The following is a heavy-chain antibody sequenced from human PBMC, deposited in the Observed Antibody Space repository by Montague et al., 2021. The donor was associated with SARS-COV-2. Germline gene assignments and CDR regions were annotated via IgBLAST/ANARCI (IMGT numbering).Heavy chain of an antibody. D-gene: IGHD5-24*01. CDR3: AREDRWNWFDP. CDR1: GGSFSDYY. J-gene: IGHJ5*02. Sequence: SETLSLTCAVYGGSFSDYYWTWIRQPPGKGLEWLGEVNHSGRINYNPSLETRVTISVDPSKNQFSLKLSSVTAADTAVYYCAREDRWNWFDPWGQGTLVTVSS. V-gene: IGHV4-34*01. CDR2: VNHSGRI.